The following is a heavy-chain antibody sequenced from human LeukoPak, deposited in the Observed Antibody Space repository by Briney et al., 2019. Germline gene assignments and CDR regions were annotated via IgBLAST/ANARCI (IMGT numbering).Heavy chain of an antibody. J-gene: IGHJ4*02. CDR3: AKDFSGVSSSSWYGDY. V-gene: IGHV3-21*04. CDR2: ISSSSSYI. Sequence: GGSLRLSCAASGFTFSSYSMNWVRQAPGKGLEWVSSISSSSSYIYYADSVKGRFTISRDNAKNSLYLQMNSLRAEDTAVYYCAKDFSGVSSSSWYGDYWGQGTLVTVSS. D-gene: IGHD6-13*01. CDR1: GFTFSSYS.